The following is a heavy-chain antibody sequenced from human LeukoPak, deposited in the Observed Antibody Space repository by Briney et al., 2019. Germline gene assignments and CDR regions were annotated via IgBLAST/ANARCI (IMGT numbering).Heavy chain of an antibody. CDR2: IYHSGST. CDR1: GYSISSGYY. Sequence: SETLSLTCTVSGYSISSGYYWGWIRQPPGKGLEWIGSIYHSGSTYYNPSLKSRVTISVDTSKNQFSLKLSSVTAADTAVYYCARAPDKLYDYVWGSYRPRPYYFDYWGQGTLVTVSS. J-gene: IGHJ4*02. V-gene: IGHV4-38-2*02. D-gene: IGHD3-16*02. CDR3: ARAPDKLYDYVWGSYRPRPYYFDY.